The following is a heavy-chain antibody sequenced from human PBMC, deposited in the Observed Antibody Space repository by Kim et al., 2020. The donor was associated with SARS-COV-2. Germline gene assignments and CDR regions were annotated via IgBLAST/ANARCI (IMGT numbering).Heavy chain of an antibody. CDR3: ARLAFYRSPGY. CDR1: GYTFSDYD. Sequence: ASVKVSCKASGYTFSDYDIIWVRQATGQGLEWMGYMNPNNGNTGYAQKFQGRVTMTSDTSISTAYMEVSRLRSEDTAVYYCARLAFYRSPGYWGQGTLVT. D-gene: IGHD5-12*01. J-gene: IGHJ4*02. CDR2: MNPNNGNT. V-gene: IGHV1-8*01.